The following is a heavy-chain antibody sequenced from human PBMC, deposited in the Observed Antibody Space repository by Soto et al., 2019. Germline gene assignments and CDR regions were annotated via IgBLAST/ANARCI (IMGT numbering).Heavy chain of an antibody. V-gene: IGHV1-18*01. CDR2: ISAYNGNR. J-gene: IGHJ4*02. D-gene: IGHD2-15*01. Sequence: QVQLVQSGAEVKKPGASVKVSCKASGYTFTSYGISWVRQAPGQGLEWMGWISAYNGNRNYARKLQGRVTMTTDTSTSTAYMELRSLRSDDKAVYYCARDIRVVAATAIDYWGQGTLVTVSS. CDR1: GYTFTSYG. CDR3: ARDIRVVAATAIDY.